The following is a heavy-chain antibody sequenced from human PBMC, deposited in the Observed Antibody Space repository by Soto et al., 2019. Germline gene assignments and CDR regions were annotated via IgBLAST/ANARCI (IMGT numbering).Heavy chain of an antibody. CDR1: GYTFTSYG. J-gene: IGHJ4*02. Sequence: VKVSCKASGYTFTSYGISWVRQAPGQGLEWMGWISAYNGNTNYAQKLQGRVTMTTDTSTSTAYMELRSLRSDDTAVYYCARHPSSHYDSSGYYVGYYFDYWGQGTLVTVYS. CDR2: ISAYNGNT. V-gene: IGHV1-18*01. D-gene: IGHD3-22*01. CDR3: ARHPSSHYDSSGYYVGYYFDY.